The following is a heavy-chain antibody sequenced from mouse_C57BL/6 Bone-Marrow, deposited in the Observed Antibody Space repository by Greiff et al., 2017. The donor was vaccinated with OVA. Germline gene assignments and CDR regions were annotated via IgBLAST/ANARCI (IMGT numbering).Heavy chain of an antibody. D-gene: IGHD1-1*01. V-gene: IGHV5-9-1*02. CDR2: ICSGGDYI. CDR3: TREGYDGSSSYWYFDV. CDR1: GFTFSSYA. Sequence: EVMLVESGEGLVKPGGSLKLSCAASGFTFSSYAMSWVRQTPEKRLEWVAYICSGGDYIYYADTVKGRFTISRDNARNTLYLQKSSLKSEDTDMYYCTREGYDGSSSYWYFDVWGTGTTVTVSS. J-gene: IGHJ1*03.